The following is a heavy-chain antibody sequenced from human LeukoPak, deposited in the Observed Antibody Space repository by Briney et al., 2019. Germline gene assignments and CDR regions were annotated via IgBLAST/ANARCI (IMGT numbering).Heavy chain of an antibody. V-gene: IGHV1-18*01. CDR2: ISAYNGNT. Sequence: ASVKVSCKASGYTFTSYGISWVRQAPGQGLEGMGWISAYNGNTNYAQKLQGRVTMTTDTSTSTAYMELRSLRSEDTAVYYCARENEITFGGVIVYNWFDPWGQGTLVTVSS. J-gene: IGHJ5*02. CDR1: GYTFTSYG. D-gene: IGHD3-16*02. CDR3: ARENEITFGGVIVYNWFDP.